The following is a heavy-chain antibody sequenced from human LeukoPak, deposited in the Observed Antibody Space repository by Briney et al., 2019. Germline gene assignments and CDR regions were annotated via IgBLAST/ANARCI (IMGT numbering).Heavy chain of an antibody. CDR3: ARVTRWWFDP. CDR1: GFTFSSYW. D-gene: IGHD5-24*01. CDR2: MKQDGSER. J-gene: IGHJ5*02. Sequence: GGSLRLSCEAPGFTFSSYWMTWVRQAPGKGLEWVANMKQDGSERYYVDSVRGRFTISRDNAKSSLYLQMNSLRADDTAVYYCARVTRWWFDPWGQGTLVTVSS. V-gene: IGHV3-7*01.